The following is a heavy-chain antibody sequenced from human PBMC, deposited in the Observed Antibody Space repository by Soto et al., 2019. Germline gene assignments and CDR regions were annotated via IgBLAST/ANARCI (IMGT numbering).Heavy chain of an antibody. D-gene: IGHD6-13*01. CDR2: IWYDGSNK. CDR3: ASIRSFGYSSFRPRPKIDY. CDR1: GFTFSSYG. V-gene: IGHV3-33*01. Sequence: GGSLRLSCAASGFTFSSYGMHWVRQAPGKGLEWVAVIWYDGSNKYYADSVKGRFTISRDNSKNTLYLQMNSLRAEDTAVYYCASIRSFGYSSFRPRPKIDYWGQGTLVTVSS. J-gene: IGHJ4*02.